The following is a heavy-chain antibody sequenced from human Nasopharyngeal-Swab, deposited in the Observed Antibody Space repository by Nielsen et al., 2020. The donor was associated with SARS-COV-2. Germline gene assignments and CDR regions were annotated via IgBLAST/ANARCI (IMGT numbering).Heavy chain of an antibody. CDR1: GFTFSSYG. CDR3: ARDFGAYYDSTAKAY. Sequence: GGSLRLSCAASGFTFSSYGMHWVRQAPGKGLEWVAVIWYDGSNKYYADYVKGRFTISRDNSKNTLYLQMNSLRAEDTAVYYCARDFGAYYDSTAKAYWCQGTLVTVSS. J-gene: IGHJ4*02. CDR2: IWYDGSNK. D-gene: IGHD3-22*01. V-gene: IGHV3-33*01.